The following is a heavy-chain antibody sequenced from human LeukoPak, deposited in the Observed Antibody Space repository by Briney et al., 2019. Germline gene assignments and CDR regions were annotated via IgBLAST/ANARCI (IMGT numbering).Heavy chain of an antibody. D-gene: IGHD3-3*01. V-gene: IGHV4-34*01. CDR2: INISGST. CDR3: ARGPSITIFGVVMYTWFDP. Sequence: SETLSLTCAVYGGSFSGYYWSWIRQPQGKGREWMGKINISGSTNDNPSLKSRVTISVDTSKNQFSLKLSSVTAADTAVYYCARGPSITIFGVVMYTWFDPWGQGTPVSVSS. CDR1: GGSFSGYY. J-gene: IGHJ5*02.